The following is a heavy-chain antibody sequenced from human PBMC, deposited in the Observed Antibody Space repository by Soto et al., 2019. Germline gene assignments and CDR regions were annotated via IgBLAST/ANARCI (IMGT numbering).Heavy chain of an antibody. CDR2: IYYSGST. CDR3: AREGSSYDAFDI. D-gene: IGHD6-13*01. J-gene: IGHJ3*02. V-gene: IGHV4-59*01. Sequence: ETLSLTCTVSGGSISSYYWSWIRQPPGKGLEWIGYIYYSGSTNYNPSLKSRVTISVDTSKNQFSLKLSSVTAADTAVYYCAREGSSYDAFDIWGQGTMVTVSS. CDR1: GGSISSYY.